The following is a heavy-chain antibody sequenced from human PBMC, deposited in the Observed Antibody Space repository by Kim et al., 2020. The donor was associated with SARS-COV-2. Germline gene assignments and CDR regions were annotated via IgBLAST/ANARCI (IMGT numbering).Heavy chain of an antibody. Sequence: GGSLRLSCAASGFTVSSNYMSWVRQAPGKGLEWVSVIYSGGSTYYADSVKGRFTISRHNSKNTLYLQMNSLRAEDTAVYYCASPVVLSHYDILTGYYTDVGGDYWGQGTLVTVSS. CDR1: GFTVSSNY. CDR3: ASPVVLSHYDILTGYYTDVGGDY. CDR2: IYSGGST. V-gene: IGHV3-53*04. D-gene: IGHD3-9*01. J-gene: IGHJ4*02.